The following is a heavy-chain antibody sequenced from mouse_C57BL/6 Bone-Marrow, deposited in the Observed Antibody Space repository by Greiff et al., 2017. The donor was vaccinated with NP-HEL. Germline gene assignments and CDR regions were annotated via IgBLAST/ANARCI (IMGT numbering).Heavy chain of an antibody. CDR2: IWSDGST. J-gene: IGHJ1*03. D-gene: IGHD3-3*01. V-gene: IGHV2-6-1*01. CDR3: ARHAGRLGYFDV. Sequence: QVHVKQSGPGLVAPSQSLSITCTVSGFSLTSYGVHWVRQPPGKGLEWLVVIWSDGSTTYNSALKSRLSISKDNSKSQVFLKMNSLQTDDTAMYYCARHAGRLGYFDVWGTGTTVTVSS. CDR1: GFSLTSYG.